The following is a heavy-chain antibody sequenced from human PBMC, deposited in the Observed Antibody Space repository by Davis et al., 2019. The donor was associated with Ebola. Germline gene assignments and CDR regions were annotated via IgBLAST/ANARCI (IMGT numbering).Heavy chain of an antibody. D-gene: IGHD6-13*01. CDR1: GFTFSSYG. Sequence: GGSLRLSCAASGFTFSSYGMHWVRQAPGKGLEWVAVIWYDGSNKYYADSVKGRFTISRDNSKNTLYLQMNSLRAEDTAVYYCARGAYSSSWYHFDYWGQGTLVTVSS. V-gene: IGHV3-33*01. CDR2: IWYDGSNK. CDR3: ARGAYSSSWYHFDY. J-gene: IGHJ4*02.